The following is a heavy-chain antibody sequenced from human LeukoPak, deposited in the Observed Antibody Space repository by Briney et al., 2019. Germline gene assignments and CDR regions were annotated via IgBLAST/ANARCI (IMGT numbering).Heavy chain of an antibody. CDR2: INPNSGGT. CDR3: ATTTVTTWYFDY. D-gene: IGHD4-17*01. J-gene: IGHJ4*02. CDR1: GYTFTGYY. Sequence: ASVKVSCKASGYTFTGYYMHWVRQAPGQGLEWMGWINPNSGGTNYAQKFQGRVTMTRDTSISIAYMELSRLRSDDTAVYYCATTTVTTWYFDYWGQGTLVTVSS. V-gene: IGHV1-2*02.